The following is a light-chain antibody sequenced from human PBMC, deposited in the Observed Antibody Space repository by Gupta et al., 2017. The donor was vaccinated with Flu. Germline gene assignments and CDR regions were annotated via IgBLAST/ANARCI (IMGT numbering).Light chain of an antibody. CDR3: SSYAGSNYWV. J-gene: IGLJ3*02. V-gene: IGLV2-8*01. CDR1: ISDVGGYNY. CDR2: EVT. Sequence: ISDVGGYNYVSWYQHHPGKVPKLMIYEVTTRPSGVPYRFSGSKSGNTASLTGSGVQAEDEADYYCSSYAGSNYWVFGGGTKLTVL.